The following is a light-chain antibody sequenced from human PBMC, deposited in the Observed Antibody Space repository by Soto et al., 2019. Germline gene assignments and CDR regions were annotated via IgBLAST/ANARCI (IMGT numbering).Light chain of an antibody. CDR1: QSVSSSY. J-gene: IGKJ1*01. CDR2: GAS. Sequence: EIVLTQSAGTLSLSPGERATLSCRASQSVSSSYLAWYQQQPGQAPRLLIYGASNRATGIPDRFSGSGSGTDFTLTISRLEPEDFAVYYCQHYGSSRRTFGQGTKVEVK. CDR3: QHYGSSRRT. V-gene: IGKV3-20*01.